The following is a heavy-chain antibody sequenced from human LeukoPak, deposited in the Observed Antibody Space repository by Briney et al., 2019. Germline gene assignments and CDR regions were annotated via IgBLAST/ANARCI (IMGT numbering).Heavy chain of an antibody. CDR3: ASRAGKPGNTPWCFDY. V-gene: IGHV3-7*01. D-gene: IGHD1-7*01. J-gene: IGHJ4*02. Sequence: GGPLRLSCAAWGFTFTNYWMIWVRRAPGKGPEWVANIRQDGSETNYVDSVRGRVTIARDNTKNSLYRQMTSLRGEDTAVYYCASRAGKPGNTPWCFDYWGQGALVTVSS. CDR2: IRQDGSET. CDR1: GFTFTNYW.